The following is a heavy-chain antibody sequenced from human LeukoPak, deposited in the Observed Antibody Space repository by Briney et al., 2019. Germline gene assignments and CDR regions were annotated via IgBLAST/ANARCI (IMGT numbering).Heavy chain of an antibody. V-gene: IGHV4-59*08. CDR1: GGSISSYY. Sequence: PSETLSLTCSVSGGSISSYYWSWIRQPPGKGLEWIGYIYYTGSTNYNPSLKSRLTISVDTSKNQFSLELSSVTAADTALYYCARSLGSSSWYLPFDDWGQGTLVTVSS. CDR3: ARSLGSSSWYLPFDD. J-gene: IGHJ4*02. CDR2: IYYTGST. D-gene: IGHD6-13*01.